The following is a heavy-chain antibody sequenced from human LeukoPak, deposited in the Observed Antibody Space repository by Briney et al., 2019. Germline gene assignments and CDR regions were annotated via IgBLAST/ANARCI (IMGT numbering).Heavy chain of an antibody. CDR3: ARSTVTNYFDS. V-gene: IGHV3-48*03. D-gene: IGHD4-17*01. Sequence: PGGSLRLSCAASGFTFSSYEMNWVRQAPGKGLEWISYISGSGSTIKYVDSVKGRFTISRDNAKNSLYLQMNSLRAEDTAVYYCARSTVTNYFDSWGQGTLVTVSS. CDR1: GFTFSSYE. J-gene: IGHJ4*02. CDR2: ISGSGSTI.